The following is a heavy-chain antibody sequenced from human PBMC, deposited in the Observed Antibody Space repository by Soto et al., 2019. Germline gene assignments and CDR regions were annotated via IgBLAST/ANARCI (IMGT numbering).Heavy chain of an antibody. CDR1: GYTFTSYA. J-gene: IGHJ6*02. CDR2: INAGNGNT. CDR3: AREGERWSYYYYYGMDV. Sequence: QVQLVQSGAEVKKPGASVKVSCKASGYTFTSYAMHWVRQAPGQRLEWMGWINAGNGNTKYSQKFQGRATITRDTSASTDYMELSSLRSEDTAVYYCAREGERWSYYYYYGMDVWGQGTTVTVSS. V-gene: IGHV1-3*01. D-gene: IGHD3-16*01.